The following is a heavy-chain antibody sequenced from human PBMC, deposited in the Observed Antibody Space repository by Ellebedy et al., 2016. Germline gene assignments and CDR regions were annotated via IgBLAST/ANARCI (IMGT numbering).Heavy chain of an antibody. CDR1: GGSISSGSYY. Sequence: SETLSLTXTVSGGSISSGSYYWSWIRQPAGKGLEWIGRIYTSGSTNYNPSLKSRVTMSVDTSKNQFSLKLSSVTAADTAVYYCARDALVPAATRLWFDPWGQGTLVTVSS. D-gene: IGHD2-2*01. J-gene: IGHJ5*02. CDR3: ARDALVPAATRLWFDP. V-gene: IGHV4-61*02. CDR2: IYTSGST.